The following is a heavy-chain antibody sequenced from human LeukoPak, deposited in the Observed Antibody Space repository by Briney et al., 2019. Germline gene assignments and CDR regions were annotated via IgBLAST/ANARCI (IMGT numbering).Heavy chain of an antibody. CDR3: ATYCSSANCYTWGYHFDY. CDR1: GGTFITYA. CDR2: IIPISGIA. J-gene: IGHJ4*02. V-gene: IGHV1-69*13. Sequence: ASVKVSCKASGGTFITYAVSWVRQAPGQGLEWMGGIIPISGIANYAQKFQGRVTITADESTSTAYVELSSLRSEDTAIYYCATYCSSANCYTWGYHFDYWGQGTLVTVSS. D-gene: IGHD2-2*01.